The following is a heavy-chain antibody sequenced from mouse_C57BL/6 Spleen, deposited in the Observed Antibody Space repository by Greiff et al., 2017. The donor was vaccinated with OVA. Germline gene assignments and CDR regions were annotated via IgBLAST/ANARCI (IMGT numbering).Heavy chain of an antibody. CDR3: ATLYYSNYAWFAY. Sequence: VQLQQPGAELVKPGASVKVSCKASGYTFTSYWMHWVKQRPGQGLEWIGRIHPSDSDPNYNQKFTGKATLTVDKSSSTAYMQLSSLTAEDSAVYYCATLYYSNYAWFAYWGQGTLVTVSA. D-gene: IGHD2-5*01. J-gene: IGHJ3*01. CDR2: IHPSDSDP. V-gene: IGHV1-74*01. CDR1: GYTFTSYW.